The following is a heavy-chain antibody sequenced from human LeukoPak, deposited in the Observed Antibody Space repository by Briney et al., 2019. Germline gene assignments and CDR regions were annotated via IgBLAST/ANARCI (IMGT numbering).Heavy chain of an antibody. CDR3: AVHPDYYYGSGSYYH. V-gene: IGHV1-3*01. D-gene: IGHD3-10*01. CDR1: GYTFTGYA. J-gene: IGHJ5*02. CDR2: INAGNGNT. Sequence: GASVKVSCKASGYTFTGYAMHWVRQAPGQRLEWMGWINAGNGNTKYSQKFQGRVTITRDTSASTAYMELSSLRSEDTAVYYCAVHPDYYYGSGSYYHWGQGTLVTVSS.